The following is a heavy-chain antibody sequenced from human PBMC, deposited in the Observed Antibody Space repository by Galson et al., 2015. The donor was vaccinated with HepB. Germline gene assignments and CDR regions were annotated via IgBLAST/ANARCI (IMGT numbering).Heavy chain of an antibody. Sequence: PGGTISSYGISWMRQAPGQGLEWMGGIISMFELTKYAQKFRGRVTITADESTSTAYMELSSLRSDDTAVYSCAREVVDIVTTINGGLFDYWGQGTLVTVSS. CDR1: GGTISSYG. V-gene: IGHV1-69*01. CDR2: IISMFELT. D-gene: IGHD5-12*01. CDR3: AREVVDIVTTINGGLFDY. J-gene: IGHJ4*02.